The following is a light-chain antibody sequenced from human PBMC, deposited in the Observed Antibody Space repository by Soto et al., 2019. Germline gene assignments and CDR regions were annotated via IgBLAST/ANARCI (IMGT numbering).Light chain of an antibody. J-gene: IGKJ1*01. Sequence: IQMTQSRSTLSASVGDRVTITCRASRSISSWLAWYQQKPGKAPKLLIYKASALESGVPSRFSGSGSETEFTLTISSLQPDDFATYYCQQYNSSPWTFGQGTKVDIK. CDR1: RSISSW. V-gene: IGKV1-5*03. CDR3: QQYNSSPWT. CDR2: KAS.